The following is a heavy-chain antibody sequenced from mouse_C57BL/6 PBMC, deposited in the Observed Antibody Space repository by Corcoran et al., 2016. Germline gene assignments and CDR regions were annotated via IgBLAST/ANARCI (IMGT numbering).Heavy chain of an antibody. CDR2: INPNNGGT. Sequence: EVQLQQSGPELVKPGASVKISCKDSGYTFTDYYMNWVKQSHGKSLEWIGDINPNNGGTSYNQKFKGKDTLTVDKSSSTAYMELRSLTSDDSAVYYCARSDYYGSSYGFDYWGQGTTLTVSS. CDR3: ARSDYYGSSYGFDY. V-gene: IGHV1-26*01. J-gene: IGHJ2*01. CDR1: GYTFTDYY. D-gene: IGHD1-1*01.